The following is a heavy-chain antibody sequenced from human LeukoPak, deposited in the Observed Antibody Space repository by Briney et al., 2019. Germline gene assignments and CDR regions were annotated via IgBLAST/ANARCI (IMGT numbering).Heavy chain of an antibody. Sequence: ASVKVSCKASGYTFTTYYMHWVRQAPGQGLEWIGRIDPSDGDIHYAQKFQGRVTMTRETSTTTVYMELRSLRSEDTAVYYCAREAPRTYQFDYWGQGTLVTVSS. CDR2: IDPSDGDI. CDR1: GYTFTTYY. J-gene: IGHJ4*02. D-gene: IGHD2-2*01. CDR3: AREAPRTYQFDY. V-gene: IGHV1-46*01.